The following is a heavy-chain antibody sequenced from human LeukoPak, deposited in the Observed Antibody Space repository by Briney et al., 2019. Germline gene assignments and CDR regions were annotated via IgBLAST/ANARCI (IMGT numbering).Heavy chain of an antibody. CDR3: ARGVGYGDSRHYDH. V-gene: IGHV4-59*01. CDR2: IYNYGST. J-gene: IGHJ4*01. CDR1: GASITSYY. Sequence: SETLSLTCTVSGASITSYYLAWIRQSPEKGLEWIGYIYNYGSTKYEPSLKSRVSISDDTAKNQFPLNLKSVTAADTAVYYCARGVGYGDSRHYDHWGHGILVTVSS. D-gene: IGHD4-17*01.